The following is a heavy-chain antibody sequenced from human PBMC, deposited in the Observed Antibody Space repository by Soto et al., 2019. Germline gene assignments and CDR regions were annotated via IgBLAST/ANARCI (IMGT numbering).Heavy chain of an antibody. J-gene: IGHJ4*02. V-gene: IGHV4-28*01. CDR1: GYSISSGNW. Sequence: QVQLQESGPGLVKPSDTLSLTCAVSGYSISSGNWWGWVRQPPGKGLEWIGDIYYSGTTYYNPSLKSRVTMSVDTAKNQFSLKLTSVTAVDTAVYYCARREIQGPIDYWGQGTLVTVSS. CDR2: IYYSGTT. CDR3: ARREIQGPIDY. D-gene: IGHD1-26*01.